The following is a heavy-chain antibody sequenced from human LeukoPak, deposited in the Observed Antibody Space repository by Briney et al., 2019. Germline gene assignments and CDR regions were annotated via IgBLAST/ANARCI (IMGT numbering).Heavy chain of an antibody. D-gene: IGHD3-16*02. J-gene: IGHJ4*02. CDR1: GGTFSSYA. CDR2: IIPIFGTA. Sequence: SVKVSCKASGGTFSSYAISWVRQAPGQGLEWMGRIIPIFGTANYAQKFQGRVTITTDESTSTAYMELSSLRSEDTAVYYCARQDIGGVMVPSFDYCGQGTLVTVSS. V-gene: IGHV1-69*05. CDR3: ARQDIGGVMVPSFDY.